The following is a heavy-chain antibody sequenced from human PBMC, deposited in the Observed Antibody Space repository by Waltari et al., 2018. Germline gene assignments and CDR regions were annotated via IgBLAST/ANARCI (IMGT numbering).Heavy chain of an antibody. CDR2: IWYDGSNK. J-gene: IGHJ4*02. CDR3: AKDRISGSYFDY. Sequence: QVQLVESGGGVVQPGRSLRLSCATSGFTFSIYGMHWVRQAPGKGLEWVAVIWYDGSNKYYADSVKGRFTISRDNSKNTLYLQMNSLRAEDTAVYYCAKDRISGSYFDYWGQGTLVTVSS. CDR1: GFTFSIYG. D-gene: IGHD1-26*01. V-gene: IGHV3-30*18.